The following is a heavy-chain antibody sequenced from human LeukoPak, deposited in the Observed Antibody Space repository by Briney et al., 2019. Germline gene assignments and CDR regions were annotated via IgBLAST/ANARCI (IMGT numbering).Heavy chain of an antibody. D-gene: IGHD3-3*01. CDR1: GFTFSSYW. CDR3: ASSLYYDFWSGYYSDY. J-gene: IGHJ4*02. V-gene: IGHV3-7*01. Sequence: PGGSLRLSCAASGFTFSSYWMSWVRQAPGKGLEWVANIKQDGSEKYYVDSVKGRFTISRDNAKNSLYLQMNSLRAEDTAVYCCASSLYYDFWSGYYSDYWGQGTLVTVSS. CDR2: IKQDGSEK.